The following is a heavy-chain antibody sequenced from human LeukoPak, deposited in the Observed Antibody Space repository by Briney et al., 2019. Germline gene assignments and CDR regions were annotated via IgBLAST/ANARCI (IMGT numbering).Heavy chain of an antibody. CDR3: AREGGMTEGWFDP. D-gene: IGHD3-16*01. J-gene: IGHJ5*02. CDR2: IIPIFGIA. V-gene: IGHV1-69*04. Sequence: ASVKVSCKASGRTFSSYAISWVRQAPGQGLEWMGRIIPIFGIANYAQKFQGRVTITADKSTSTAYMELSSLRSEDTAVYYCAREGGMTEGWFDPWGQGTLVTVSS. CDR1: GRTFSSYA.